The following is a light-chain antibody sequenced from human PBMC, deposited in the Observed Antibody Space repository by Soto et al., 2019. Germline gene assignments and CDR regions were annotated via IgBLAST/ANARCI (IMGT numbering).Light chain of an antibody. CDR2: LNTDGSH. CDR3: QTWGTGIPKV. V-gene: IGLV4-69*01. Sequence: QLVLTQPPSASASLGASVRLTCTLSSGHSSHAIAWHQQLPEKAPRYLMRLNTDGSHTRGDGIPDRFSGSSSGAERYLSISSLQSEDEADYYCQTWGTGIPKVLGGGTKLTV. CDR1: SGHSSHA. J-gene: IGLJ2*01.